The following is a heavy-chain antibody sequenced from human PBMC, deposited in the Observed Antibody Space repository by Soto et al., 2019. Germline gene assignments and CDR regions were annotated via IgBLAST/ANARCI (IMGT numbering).Heavy chain of an antibody. CDR2: IWYDGSNK. V-gene: IGHV3-33*01. CDR3: ARDYRYYFDY. J-gene: IGHJ4*02. CDR1: GFTFSSYG. D-gene: IGHD1-26*01. Sequence: QVQLVESGGGVVQPGRSPRLSCAASGFTFSSYGMHWVRQAPGKGLEWVAVIWYDGSNKYYADSVKGRFTISRDNSKNTLYLQMNSLRAEDTAVYYCARDYRYYFDYWGQGTLVTVSS.